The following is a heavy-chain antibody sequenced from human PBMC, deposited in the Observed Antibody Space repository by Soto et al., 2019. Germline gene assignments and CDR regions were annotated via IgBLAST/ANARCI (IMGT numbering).Heavy chain of an antibody. CDR2: ISGSGGST. J-gene: IGHJ4*02. CDR1: GFTFSSYA. Sequence: GGSLRLSCAASGFTFSSYAMSWVRQAPGKGLEWVSAISGSGGSTYYADSVKGRFTISRDNSKNTLYLQMNSLRAEDTAVYYCAKGRVEQWLVKGWYPVDYWGQGTLVTVSS. D-gene: IGHD6-19*01. V-gene: IGHV3-23*01. CDR3: AKGRVEQWLVKGWYPVDY.